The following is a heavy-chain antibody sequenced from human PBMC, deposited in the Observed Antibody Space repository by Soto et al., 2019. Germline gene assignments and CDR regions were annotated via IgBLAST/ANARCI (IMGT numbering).Heavy chain of an antibody. Sequence: GGSLRLSCAASGFTFSGSAMHWVRQASGKGLEWVGRIRGKANNYATTYAASVKGRFTISRDDSKNTAYLQMNSLKTEDTAVYYCTRREAVAGSDYFGMDVWGQGTTVTVSS. D-gene: IGHD6-19*01. V-gene: IGHV3-73*01. J-gene: IGHJ6*02. CDR3: TRREAVAGSDYFGMDV. CDR2: IRGKANNYAT. CDR1: GFTFSGSA.